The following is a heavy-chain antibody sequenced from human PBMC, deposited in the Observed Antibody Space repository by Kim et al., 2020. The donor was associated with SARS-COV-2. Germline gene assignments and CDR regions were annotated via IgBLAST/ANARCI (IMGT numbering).Heavy chain of an antibody. CDR3: ARGTTYYDFWSGYPWRNGACDI. V-gene: IGHV3-48*03. CDR1: GFTFSSYE. J-gene: IGHJ3*02. Sequence: GGSLRLSCAASGFTFSSYEMNWVRQAPGKGLEWVSYIRSSGSTIYYADSVKGRFTISRDNAKNSLYLQMNSLRAEDTAVYYCARGTTYYDFWSGYPWRNGACDIWGQGTMVTVSS. D-gene: IGHD3-3*01. CDR2: IRSSGSTI.